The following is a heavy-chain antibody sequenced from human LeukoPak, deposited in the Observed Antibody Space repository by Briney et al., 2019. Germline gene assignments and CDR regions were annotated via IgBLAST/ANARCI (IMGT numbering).Heavy chain of an antibody. V-gene: IGHV1-8*01. D-gene: IGHD6-13*01. Sequence: ASVKVSCKASGYTFTSYDINWVRQATGQGLEWMGWMNPNSGNTGYAQRFQGRVTMTRNTSISTAFMELSSLRSEDTAVYYCAKGSSSSRPYYFDYWGQGTLVTVSS. CDR2: MNPNSGNT. CDR3: AKGSSSSRPYYFDY. CDR1: GYTFTSYD. J-gene: IGHJ4*02.